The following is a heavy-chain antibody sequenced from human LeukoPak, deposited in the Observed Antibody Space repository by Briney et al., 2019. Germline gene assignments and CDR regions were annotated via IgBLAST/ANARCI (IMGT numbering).Heavy chain of an antibody. CDR2: IKSDGSST. J-gene: IGHJ4*02. D-gene: IGHD3-22*01. Sequence: GGSLRLSCAASGFAFSSYWMHWVRQAPGKGLVWVSNIKSDGSSTNYADSVKGRFTISRGNAKNTLYLQMNSLRAEDTGVYYCALVMVIKDDNCWGRGTLVTVSS. CDR1: GFAFSSYW. CDR3: ALVMVIKDDNC. V-gene: IGHV3-74*01.